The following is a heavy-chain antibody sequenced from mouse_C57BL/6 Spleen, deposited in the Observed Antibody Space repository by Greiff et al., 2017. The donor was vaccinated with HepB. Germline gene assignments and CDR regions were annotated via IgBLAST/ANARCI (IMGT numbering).Heavy chain of an antibody. CDR1: GYSITSGYY. J-gene: IGHJ4*01. V-gene: IGHV3-6*01. CDR2: ISYDGSN. Sequence: DVHLVESGPGLVKPSQSLSLTCSVTGYSITSGYYWNWIRQFPGNKLEWMGYISYDGSNNYNPSLKNRISITRDTSKNQFFLKLNSVTTEDTATYYCAILLHYAMDYWGQGTSVTVSS. D-gene: IGHD2-1*01. CDR3: AILLHYAMDY.